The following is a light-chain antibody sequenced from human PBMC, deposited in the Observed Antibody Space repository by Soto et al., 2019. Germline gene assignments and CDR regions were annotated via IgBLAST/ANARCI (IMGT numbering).Light chain of an antibody. CDR3: SSSTSGGNYV. CDR1: SSDVAAYNF. CDR2: DVS. V-gene: IGLV2-14*01. J-gene: IGLJ1*01. Sequence: QSVLTQPASVSGSPGQSVAISCTGTSSDVAAYNFVSWYQQHPGKAPKLMVFDVSNRPSGVSDRFSGSKSGNTASLTISGLQAEDEADYYCSSSTSGGNYVFGTGTKVTVL.